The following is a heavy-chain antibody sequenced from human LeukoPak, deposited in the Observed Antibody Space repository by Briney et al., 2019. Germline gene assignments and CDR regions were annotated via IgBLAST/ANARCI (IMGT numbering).Heavy chain of an antibody. J-gene: IGHJ4*02. CDR2: INHSGST. Sequence: SETLSLTCAVYGGSFSGYYWSWIRQPPGKGLEWIGEINHSGSTNYSPSLKSRVTISEDTSKNQFSLKLNSVTAADTAVYYCVTGQWLVPVSYWGQGTVVTVSS. CDR3: VTGQWLVPVSY. CDR1: GGSFSGYY. D-gene: IGHD6-19*01. V-gene: IGHV4-34*01.